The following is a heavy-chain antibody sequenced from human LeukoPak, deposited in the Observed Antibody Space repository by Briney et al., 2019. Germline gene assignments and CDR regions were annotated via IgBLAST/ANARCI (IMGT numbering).Heavy chain of an antibody. V-gene: IGHV3-74*01. CDR1: GFTFSSYW. CDR2: INSDRSST. D-gene: IGHD3-3*01. J-gene: IGHJ3*02. CDR3: ARGGGYDFWSGYSDAFDI. Sequence: PGGSLRLSCAASGFTFSSYWMHWVRQAPGKGLVWVSRINSDRSSTSYADSVKGRFTISRDNAKNTLYLQMNSLRAEDTAVYYCARGGGYDFWSGYSDAFDIWGQGTMVTVSS.